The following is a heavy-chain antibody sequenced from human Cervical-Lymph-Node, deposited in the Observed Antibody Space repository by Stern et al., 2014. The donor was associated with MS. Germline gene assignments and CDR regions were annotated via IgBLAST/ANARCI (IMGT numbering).Heavy chain of an antibody. CDR3: SKGLGEVFYYGMDV. D-gene: IGHD2-21*01. Sequence: EVQLVESGGGLVQPGGSLRLSCAASGFTFGSYAMHWVRQAPGKGLEWVSGISWNSGSIAYTDSVNGLNTIFRNNAKNSIYLLMNRLRAEDTAVYDVSKGLGEVFYYGMDVWGQGTTVTVSS. J-gene: IGHJ6*02. CDR2: ISWNSGSI. CDR1: GFTFGSYA. V-gene: IGHV3-9*01.